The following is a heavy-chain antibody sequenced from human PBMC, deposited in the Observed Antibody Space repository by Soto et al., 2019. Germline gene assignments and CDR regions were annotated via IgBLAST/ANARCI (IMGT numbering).Heavy chain of an antibody. V-gene: IGHV4-4*02. CDR2: IYHSGST. CDR3: ARLAYDSSGYSLYWYFDL. D-gene: IGHD3-22*01. CDR1: GGSISSSNW. J-gene: IGHJ2*01. Sequence: VSGGSISSSNWWSWVRQPPGKGLEWIGEIYHSGSTNYNPSLKSRVTISVDKSKNQFSLKLSSVTAADTAVYYCARLAYDSSGYSLYWYFDLWGRCTLVTVSS.